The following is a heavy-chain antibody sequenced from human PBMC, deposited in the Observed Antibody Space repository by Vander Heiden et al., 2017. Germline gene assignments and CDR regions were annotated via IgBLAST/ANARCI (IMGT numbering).Heavy chain of an antibody. CDR2: IVVGSGNT. CDR1: GFTFTSSA. D-gene: IGHD6-13*01. Sequence: QMQLVQSGPEVKKPGTSVKVSCKASGFTFTSSAVQWVRQARGKGLEWLGWIVVGSGNTNYAQKFQERVTINRDMSTSTAYMELSSLRSEDTAVYYCAANIAAAATTLDYWGQGTLVTVSS. CDR3: AANIAAAATTLDY. J-gene: IGHJ4*02. V-gene: IGHV1-58*01.